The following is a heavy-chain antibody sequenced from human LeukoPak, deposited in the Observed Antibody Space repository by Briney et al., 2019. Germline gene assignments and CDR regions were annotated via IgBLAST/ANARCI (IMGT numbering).Heavy chain of an antibody. D-gene: IGHD3-22*01. V-gene: IGHV3-23*01. J-gene: IGHJ3*02. CDR2: ISGSGGRT. CDR1: GFTFSSYA. Sequence: GGSLRLSCAASGFTFSSYAMSWVPQAPGKGLEWVSAISGSGGRTYYADSEKGRFTISRDNSKNALYMQMTNMRAEGTAVYYWAKANTYCYNSSGYYRPYDAFDIWGQGTMVTVSS. CDR3: AKANTYCYNSSGYYRPYDAFDI.